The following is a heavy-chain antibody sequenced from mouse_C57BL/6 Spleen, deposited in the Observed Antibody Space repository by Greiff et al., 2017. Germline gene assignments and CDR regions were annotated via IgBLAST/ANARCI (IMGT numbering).Heavy chain of an antibody. CDR1: GFTFSDYY. D-gene: IGHD1-1*01. Sequence: EVQVVESEGGLVQPGSSMKLSCTASGFTFSDYYMAWVRQVPEKGLEWVANINYDGSSTYYLDSLKSRFIISRDNAKNILYLQMSSLKSEDTATYYCARDTLYYYGSRRDYAMDYWGQGTSVTVSS. V-gene: IGHV5-16*01. CDR2: INYDGSST. CDR3: ARDTLYYYGSRRDYAMDY. J-gene: IGHJ4*01.